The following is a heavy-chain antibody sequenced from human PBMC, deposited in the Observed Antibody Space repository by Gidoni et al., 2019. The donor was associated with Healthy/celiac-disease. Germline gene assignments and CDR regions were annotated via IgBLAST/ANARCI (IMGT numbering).Heavy chain of an antibody. CDR1: GGSISSGSYY. V-gene: IGHV4-61*02. J-gene: IGHJ4*02. Sequence: QVQLQESGPGLVKPSQTLSLTCTVSGGSISSGSYYWSWIRQPAGKGLEWIGRIYTSGSTNYNPSLKSRVTISVDTSKNQFSLKLSSVTAADTAVYYCARATYYYDSSGYPPDYWGQGTLVTVSS. CDR3: ARATYYYDSSGYPPDY. CDR2: IYTSGST. D-gene: IGHD3-22*01.